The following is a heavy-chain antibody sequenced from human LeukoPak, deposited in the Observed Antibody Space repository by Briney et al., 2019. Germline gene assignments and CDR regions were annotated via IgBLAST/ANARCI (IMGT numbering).Heavy chain of an antibody. Sequence: GGSLRLSCAASGFTFSDYYMSWIRQAPGKGLEWVSYISSSGSTIYYADSVRGRFTISRDNAKNSLYLQMNSLRAEDTAVYCCARDLVGAPKNYYYYGLDVWGQGTTVTVSS. J-gene: IGHJ6*02. D-gene: IGHD1-26*01. CDR3: ARDLVGAPKNYYYYGLDV. CDR1: GFTFSDYY. V-gene: IGHV3-11*01. CDR2: ISSSGSTI.